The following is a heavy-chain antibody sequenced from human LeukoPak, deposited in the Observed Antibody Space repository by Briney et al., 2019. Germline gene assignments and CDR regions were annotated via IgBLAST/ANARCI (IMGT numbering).Heavy chain of an antibody. CDR2: INHSGST. CDR1: GGSCSGYY. Sequence: KSSETLSLTCAVCGGSCSGYYWSWIRQPPGKGLEWIGEINHSGSTNYNPSLKSRVTISVDTSKNQFSLKLSSVTAADTAVYYCARGEDDYGDYYYYGMDVWGQGTTVTVSS. V-gene: IGHV4-34*01. D-gene: IGHD4-17*01. CDR3: ARGEDDYGDYYYYGMDV. J-gene: IGHJ6*02.